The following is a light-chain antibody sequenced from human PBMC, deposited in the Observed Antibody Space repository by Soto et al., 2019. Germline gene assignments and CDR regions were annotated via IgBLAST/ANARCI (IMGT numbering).Light chain of an antibody. J-gene: IGKJ4*01. CDR2: AAS. CDR3: QQANTFPLT. V-gene: IGKV1-12*01. CDR1: QGISGY. Sequence: DIQLTQSPSSVSASVGDRVTITCRASQGISGYLAWYQQKPGKVPKLLIYAASSLQSGVPLRFSGSGSGTDFTLTISSLQAGDSATYYCQQANTFPLTFGGGTKVDIK.